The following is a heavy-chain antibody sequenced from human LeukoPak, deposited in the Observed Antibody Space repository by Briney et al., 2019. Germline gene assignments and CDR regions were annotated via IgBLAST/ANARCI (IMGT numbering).Heavy chain of an antibody. CDR1: GGSISSYY. V-gene: IGHV4-4*07. Sequence: NPSETLSLTCTVSGGSISSYYWSWIRQPAGKGLEWIGRIYTSGSTNYNPSLKSRVTMSVDTSKNQFSLKLSSVTAADTAVYYCAREKRTAAGTSVSYYYMDVWGKGPRSPSP. CDR3: AREKRTAAGTSVSYYYMDV. J-gene: IGHJ6*03. CDR2: IYTSGST. D-gene: IGHD6-13*01.